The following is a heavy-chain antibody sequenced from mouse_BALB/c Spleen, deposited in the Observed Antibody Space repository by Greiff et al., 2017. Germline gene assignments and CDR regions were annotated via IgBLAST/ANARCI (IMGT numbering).Heavy chain of an antibody. V-gene: IGHV1S81*02. CDR3: ARTYDPAWFAY. CDR1: GYTFTSYW. D-gene: IGHD2-12*01. CDR2: INPSNGRT. J-gene: IGHJ3*01. Sequence: QVQLQQPGAELVKPGASVKLSCKASGYTFTSYWMHWVKQRPGQGLEWIGEINPSNGRTNYNEKFKSKATLTVDKSSSTAYMQLSSLTSEDSAVYCWARTYDPAWFAYWGQGTLVTVSA.